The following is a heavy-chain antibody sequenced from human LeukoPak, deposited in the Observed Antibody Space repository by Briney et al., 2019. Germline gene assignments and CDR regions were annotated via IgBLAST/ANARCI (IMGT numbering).Heavy chain of an antibody. J-gene: IGHJ4*02. D-gene: IGHD3-22*01. V-gene: IGHV3-48*01. Sequence: GGSLRLSCAASGFTFSSYSMNWVRQAPGKGLEWVSHISSSSSTIYYADSVKGRFTISRDNSNSTLFLQMNNLSAEDTAVYYCAILYDNDSPGAFDYWGQGTLVTVSS. CDR2: ISSSSSTI. CDR3: AILYDNDSPGAFDY. CDR1: GFTFSSYS.